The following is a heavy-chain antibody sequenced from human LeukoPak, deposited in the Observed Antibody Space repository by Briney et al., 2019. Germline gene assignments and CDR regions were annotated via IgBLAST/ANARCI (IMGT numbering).Heavy chain of an antibody. V-gene: IGHV3-7*01. CDR1: GFTFRNFW. D-gene: IGHD6-13*01. J-gene: IGHJ4*02. Sequence: PGGSLRLSCAASGFTFRNFWLSWVRQVPGKGLEWVANIKEDGSEKFYMDSVKGRFTISRDNAKNSLFLQMNSLSAEDTAVYYCARILGGIAAAGTFDYWGQGTLVTVSS. CDR2: IKEDGSEK. CDR3: ARILGGIAAAGTFDY.